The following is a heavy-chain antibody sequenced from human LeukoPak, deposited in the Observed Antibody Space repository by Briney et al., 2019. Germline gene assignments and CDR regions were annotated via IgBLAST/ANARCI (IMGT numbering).Heavy chain of an antibody. V-gene: IGHV3-74*01. D-gene: IGHD5-12*01. CDR2: INSDGSSR. CDR1: GFTFDDYA. Sequence: PGGSLRLSCAASGFTFDDYAMHWVRQAPGKGLVWVSRINSDGSSRHYADSVKGRFTISRDNAKNTLYLQMNSLRADDTAVYYCARHLVWLPVGYFDYWGQGTLVTVSS. J-gene: IGHJ4*02. CDR3: ARHLVWLPVGYFDY.